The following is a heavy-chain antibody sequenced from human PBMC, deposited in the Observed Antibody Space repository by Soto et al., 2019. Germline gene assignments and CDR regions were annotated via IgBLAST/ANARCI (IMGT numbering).Heavy chain of an antibody. V-gene: IGHV3-23*01. CDR1: GFTFSSYS. CDR2: ISGNGDNT. D-gene: IGHD6-13*01. CDR3: AKRASSSNWSPLDY. Sequence: GGSLRLSCAASGFTFSSYSISWVRQAPGKGLEYISVISGNGDNTYYADSVKGRFTISRDNSKNTLSLQMNNLRVDDTAVYYCAKRASSSNWSPLDYWGQGNLVTVSS. J-gene: IGHJ4*02.